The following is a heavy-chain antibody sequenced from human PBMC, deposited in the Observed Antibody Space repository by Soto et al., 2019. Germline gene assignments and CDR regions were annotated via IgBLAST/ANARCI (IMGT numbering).Heavy chain of an antibody. CDR2: ISYDGSNK. Sequence: QVQLVESGGGVVQSGRSLRLSCAASGFTFSSHAMHWVRQAPGKGLEWVAIISYDGSNKHYADSVKGRFTISRDNSKNTLHLQMKSLRADDTAVYYCARATGSPGWFDPWGQGTLVTVSS. CDR3: ARATGSPGWFDP. CDR1: GFTFSSHA. V-gene: IGHV3-30*14. J-gene: IGHJ5*02. D-gene: IGHD1-1*01.